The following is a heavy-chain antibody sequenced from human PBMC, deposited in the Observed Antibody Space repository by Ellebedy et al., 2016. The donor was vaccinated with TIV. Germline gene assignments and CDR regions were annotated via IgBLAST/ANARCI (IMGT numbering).Heavy chain of an antibody. CDR3: ARTVVTPGAFDY. CDR2: IYHSGST. CDR1: GYSISSGYY. J-gene: IGHJ4*02. D-gene: IGHD4-23*01. Sequence: SETLSLTXTVSGYSISSGYYWGWIRQPPGKGLEWIGSIYHSGSTYYNPSLKSRVTISVDTSKNQFSLKLSSVTAADTAVYYCARTVVTPGAFDYWGQGTLVTVSS. V-gene: IGHV4-38-2*02.